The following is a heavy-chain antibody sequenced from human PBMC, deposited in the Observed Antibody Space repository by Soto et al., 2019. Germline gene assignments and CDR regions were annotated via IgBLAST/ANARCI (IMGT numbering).Heavy chain of an antibody. D-gene: IGHD3-10*01. V-gene: IGHV3-23*01. J-gene: IGHJ4*02. CDR3: AKALGTGDKLLWFGELFSLGTTQFDY. CDR1: GFTFSSYA. Sequence: GGSLRLSCAASGFTFSSYAMSWVRQAPGKGLEWVSAISGSGGSTYYADSVKGRFTISRDNSKNTLYLQMNSLRAEDTAVYYCAKALGTGDKLLWFGELFSLGTTQFDYWGQGTLVTVSS. CDR2: ISGSGGST.